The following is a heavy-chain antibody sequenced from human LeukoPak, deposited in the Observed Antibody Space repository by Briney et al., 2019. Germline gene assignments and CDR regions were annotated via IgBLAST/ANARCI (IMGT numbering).Heavy chain of an antibody. D-gene: IGHD5-18*01. J-gene: IGHJ6*03. V-gene: IGHV1-46*01. CDR2: INPSGGST. CDR3: ARDGEVASSYGYYYYYMDV. Sequence: ASVKVSCKASGYTFTTYYMHWVRQAPGQGLEWMGIINPSGGSTSYAQKFQGRVTMTRDTSTSTVYMELSSLRSEDTAVYYCARDGEVASSYGYYYYYMDVWVKGTTVTVSS. CDR1: GYTFTTYY.